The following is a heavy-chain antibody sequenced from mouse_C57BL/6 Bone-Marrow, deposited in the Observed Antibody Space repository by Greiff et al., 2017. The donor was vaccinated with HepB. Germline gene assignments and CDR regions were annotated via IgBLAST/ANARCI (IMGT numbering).Heavy chain of an antibody. Sequence: QVQLQQPGAELVRPGTSVKLSCKASGYTFTSYWMHWVKQRPGQGLEWIGVIDPSDSYTNYNQKFKGKATLTVDTSSSTAYMQLSSLTSEDSAVYYYARPPLYSKLAMDYWGQGASGTVST. CDR3: ARPPLYSKLAMDY. V-gene: IGHV1-59*01. J-gene: IGHJ4*01. CDR1: GYTFTSYW. CDR2: IDPSDSYT. D-gene: IGHD2-5*01.